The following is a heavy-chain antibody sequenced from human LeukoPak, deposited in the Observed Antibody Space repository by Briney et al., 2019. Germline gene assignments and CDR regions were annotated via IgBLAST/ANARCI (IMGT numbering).Heavy chain of an antibody. CDR1: GGSISSYY. D-gene: IGHD6-19*01. Sequence: TSETLSLTCTVSGGSISSYYWSWIRQPPGKGLEWIGYIYYSGSTNYNPSPKSRVTISVDTSKNQFSLKLSSVTAADTAVYYCARLYSSGWAKEYYFDYWGQGTLVTVSS. CDR2: IYYSGST. V-gene: IGHV4-59*01. J-gene: IGHJ4*02. CDR3: ARLYSSGWAKEYYFDY.